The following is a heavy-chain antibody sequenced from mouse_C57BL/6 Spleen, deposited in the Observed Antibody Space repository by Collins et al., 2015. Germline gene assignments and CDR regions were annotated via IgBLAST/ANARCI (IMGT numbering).Heavy chain of an antibody. Sequence: EVQLQQSGAELVRPGASVKLSCTASGFNIKDDYMHWVKQRPEQGLEWIGWIDPENGDTEYASKFQGKATITADTSSNTAYLQLSSLTSEDTAVYYCTTVVYYGNHGDAMDYWGQGTSVTVSS. J-gene: IGHJ4*01. D-gene: IGHD2-1*01. CDR2: IDPENGDT. V-gene: IGHV14-4*01. CDR1: GFNIKDDY. CDR3: TTVVYYGNHGDAMDY.